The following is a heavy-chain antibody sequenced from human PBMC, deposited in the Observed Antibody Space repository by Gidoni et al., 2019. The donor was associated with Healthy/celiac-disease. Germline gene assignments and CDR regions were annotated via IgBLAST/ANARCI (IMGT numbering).Heavy chain of an antibody. D-gene: IGHD4-17*01. CDR3: ARSVAGDYGSFDY. J-gene: IGHJ4*02. Sequence: QVQLQESGPGLVKPSETLSLPCTVSGGSISSYYWSWIRQPPGKGLEWIGYIYYSGSTNYNPSLKSRVTISVDTSKNQFSLKLSSVTAADTAVYYCARSVAGDYGSFDYWGQGTLVTVSS. CDR2: IYYSGST. V-gene: IGHV4-59*01. CDR1: GGSISSYY.